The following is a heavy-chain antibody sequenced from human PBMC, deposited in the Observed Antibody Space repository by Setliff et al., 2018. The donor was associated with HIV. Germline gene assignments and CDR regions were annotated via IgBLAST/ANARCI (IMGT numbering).Heavy chain of an antibody. CDR2: IYTSGST. D-gene: IGHD3-3*01. J-gene: IGHJ6*03. V-gene: IGHV4-4*08. CDR1: GGSISSHY. Sequence: PSETLSLTCTVSGGSISSHYWGWIRQPPGKGLEWIGHIYTSGSTNYNPSLKSRVTMSVGTSKNQFSLKLSSVTAADTAVYYCARCYYNFWSGYPLDYMDVWGKGTTVTV. CDR3: ARCYYNFWSGYPLDYMDV.